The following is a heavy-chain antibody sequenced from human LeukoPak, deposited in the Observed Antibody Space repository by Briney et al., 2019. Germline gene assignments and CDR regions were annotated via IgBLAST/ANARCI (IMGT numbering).Heavy chain of an antibody. CDR3: AKDPGGYSYGPPKYYFDY. V-gene: IGHV3-23*01. J-gene: IGHJ4*02. Sequence: GGSLRLSCAASGFTFSSYSMNWLPHAPGKGLEWGLAISGRGGSTYYTDSVKGRFTISRDHSKNTMYLQMNSLRAEDTAVYYCAKDPGGYSYGPPKYYFDYWGQGTLVSVSS. CDR1: GFTFSSYS. CDR2: ISGRGGST. D-gene: IGHD5-18*01.